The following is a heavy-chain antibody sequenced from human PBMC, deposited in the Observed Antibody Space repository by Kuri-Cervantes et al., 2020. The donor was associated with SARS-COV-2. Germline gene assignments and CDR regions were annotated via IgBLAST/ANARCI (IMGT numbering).Heavy chain of an antibody. D-gene: IGHD6-19*01. J-gene: IGHJ4*02. CDR2: ISSSSSYI. V-gene: IGHV3-21*01. Sequence: GESLKISCAASGFTFSSYSMNWVRQAPGKGLEWVSSISSSSSYIYYADSVKGRFTISRDNAKNSLYLQMNSLRAEDTAVHYCYAIAVAGTVDYWGQGTLVTVSS. CDR1: GFTFSSYS. CDR3: YAIAVAGTVDY.